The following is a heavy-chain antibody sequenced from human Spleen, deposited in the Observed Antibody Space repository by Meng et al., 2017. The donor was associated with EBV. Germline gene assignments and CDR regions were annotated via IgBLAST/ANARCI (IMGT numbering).Heavy chain of an antibody. CDR1: DYTSTSYA. V-gene: IGHV1-18*01. D-gene: IGHD4-17*01. Sequence: VPLVQSRAQVEKPGASVTVSSKSSDYTSTSYAFRWVRQAPGQVLEWMGWISLYNGNTNYAQKLQGRVTMTTNTSTSTAYMELRSLTSDDTAVYYCARLGYGINYLDYWGQGTLVTVSS. CDR3: ARLGYGINYLDY. CDR2: ISLYNGNT. J-gene: IGHJ4*02.